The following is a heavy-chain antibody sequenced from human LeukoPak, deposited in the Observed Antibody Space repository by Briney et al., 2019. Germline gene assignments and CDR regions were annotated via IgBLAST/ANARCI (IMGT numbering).Heavy chain of an antibody. J-gene: IGHJ6*02. V-gene: IGHV4-59*01. D-gene: IGHD3-10*01. CDR3: ARMKFYGSGYYYGMDV. Sequence: SQTLSLTCTVSGGSISSYYWSWIRQPPGKGLEWIGYIYYSGSTNYNPSLKSRVTISVDTSKNQFSLKLSSVTAADTAVYYCARMKFYGSGYYYGMDVWGQGTTVTVS. CDR1: GGSISSYY. CDR2: IYYSGST.